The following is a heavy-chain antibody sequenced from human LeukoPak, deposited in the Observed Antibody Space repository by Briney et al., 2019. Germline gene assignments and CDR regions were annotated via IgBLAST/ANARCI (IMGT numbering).Heavy chain of an antibody. CDR1: GGSINSGDYY. CDR3: ARGRGFASSSYYFDY. D-gene: IGHD6-6*01. J-gene: IGHJ4*02. Sequence: PSQTLSLTXSVSGGSINSGDYYWNWIRQPARKGLEWIGRMYTSGSAKYNPSLKSRVTISVDTSRNQFSLQLSSVTAADTAVYYCARGRGFASSSYYFDYWGQGSLVTVSS. V-gene: IGHV4-61*02. CDR2: MYTSGSA.